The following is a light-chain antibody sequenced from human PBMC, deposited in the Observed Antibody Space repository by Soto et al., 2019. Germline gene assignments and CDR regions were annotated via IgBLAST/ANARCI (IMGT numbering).Light chain of an antibody. V-gene: IGLV2-8*01. Sequence: QSVLSPPPSASGSPGQSVTIACTGTSSDVGAYNYVSWYQQLPGKAPKLIIYEVSKRPSGVPDRFSDSKSGNTASLTVSGLQAEDEADYYCTSYAGTYSFFYVFGTGTKVTVL. CDR1: SSDVGAYNY. CDR2: EVS. J-gene: IGLJ1*01. CDR3: TSYAGTYSFFYV.